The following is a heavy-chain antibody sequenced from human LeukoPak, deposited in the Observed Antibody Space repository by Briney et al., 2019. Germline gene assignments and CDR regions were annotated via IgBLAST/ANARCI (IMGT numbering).Heavy chain of an antibody. CDR3: ARVLAVAGTRPFYYYGMDV. V-gene: IGHV4-4*02. CDR2: IYHSGST. D-gene: IGHD6-19*01. Sequence: PSGTLSLTCAVSGGSISSSNWWSWVRQPPGKGLEWIGEIYHSGSTNHNPSLKSRVTISVDKSKNQFSLKLSSVTAADTAVYYCARVLAVAGTRPFYYYGMDVWGKGTTVTVSS. J-gene: IGHJ6*04. CDR1: GGSISSSNW.